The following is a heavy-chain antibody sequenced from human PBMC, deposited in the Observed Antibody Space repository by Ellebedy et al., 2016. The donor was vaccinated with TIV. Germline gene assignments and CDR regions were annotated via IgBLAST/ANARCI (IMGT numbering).Heavy chain of an antibody. J-gene: IGHJ5*02. CDR3: ARVRVGCSGTSCYLDP. Sequence: MPSETLSLTCVVSGASISNSNWWHLVRQSPGKGLEWIGEISHSGSTYYNPSLKSRVTISLDQPKTQFSLNMNSVTAADTAIYYCARVRVGCSGTSCYLDPWGQGTLVTVSS. CDR1: GASISNSNW. CDR2: ISHSGST. V-gene: IGHV4-4*02. D-gene: IGHD2-2*01.